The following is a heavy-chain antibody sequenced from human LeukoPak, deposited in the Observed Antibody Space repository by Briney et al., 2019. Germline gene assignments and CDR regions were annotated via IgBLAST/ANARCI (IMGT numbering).Heavy chain of an antibody. Sequence: SVKVSCKASGGTFSSYAISWVRQAPGQGLEWMGGIIPIFGTANYAHKFQGRVTITTDESTSTAYMELSSLRSEDTAVYYCASSLEHIVVVTARVERLLGVFQHWGQGTLVTVSS. D-gene: IGHD2-21*02. CDR1: GGTFSSYA. CDR2: IIPIFGTA. CDR3: ASSLEHIVVVTARVERLLGVFQH. J-gene: IGHJ1*01. V-gene: IGHV1-69*05.